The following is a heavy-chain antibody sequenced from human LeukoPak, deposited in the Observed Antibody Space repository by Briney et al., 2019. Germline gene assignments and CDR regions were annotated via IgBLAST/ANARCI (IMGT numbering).Heavy chain of an antibody. V-gene: IGHV4-4*02. CDR2: IYHSGST. Sequence: SGTLSLTCAVSGGSISRRNWWSWVRQPPGKGLEWPGEIYHSGSTNYNPSLKSRVTISVDKSKNQFSLKMSSVTAADTAVYYCARIMGRGYCSSTSCRGDWFDPWGKGTLVTVSS. J-gene: IGHJ5*02. D-gene: IGHD2-2*01. CDR3: ARIMGRGYCSSTSCRGDWFDP. CDR1: GGSISRRNW.